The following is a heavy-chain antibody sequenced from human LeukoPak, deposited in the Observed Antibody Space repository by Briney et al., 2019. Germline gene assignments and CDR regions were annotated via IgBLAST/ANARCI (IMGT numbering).Heavy chain of an antibody. CDR3: AKDPYYYGSGSPDY. D-gene: IGHD3-10*01. Sequence: GGSLRLSCAASGFTFSNYAMRWVRQAPGKGLEWVSGISGSGDSTYYADSVKGRFTISRDNSKNTLYLQMNSLRAEDTAVYYCAKDPYYYGSGSPDYWGQGTLVTVSS. CDR2: ISGSGDST. J-gene: IGHJ4*02. V-gene: IGHV3-23*01. CDR1: GFTFSNYA.